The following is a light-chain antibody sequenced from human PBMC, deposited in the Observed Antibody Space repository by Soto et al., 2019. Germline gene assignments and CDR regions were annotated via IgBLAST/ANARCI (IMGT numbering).Light chain of an antibody. V-gene: IGKV3D-15*01. CDR3: QQHNQWPIT. J-gene: IGKJ5*01. CDR1: QSVSSN. CDR2: YIS. Sequence: EVVLTQSPATLSVSPGERAILSCRASQSVSSNLAWYQQKPGQAPRLLIYYISTRATGIPARFSGSGSGTEFTLTINSLQSEDSAVYYCQQHNQWPITFGQGTRLEIK.